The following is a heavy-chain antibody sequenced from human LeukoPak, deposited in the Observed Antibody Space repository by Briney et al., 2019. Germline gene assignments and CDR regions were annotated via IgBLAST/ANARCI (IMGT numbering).Heavy chain of an antibody. V-gene: IGHV3-74*01. CDR1: GITFGNNW. CDR2: INSDGGGA. D-gene: IGHD2-2*01. Sequence: PGGSLRLSCAASGITFGNNWMHWVRQGPGKGLVWISRINSDGGGAIYADSVKGRFTVSRDNAKNTVSLQMNSLRAEDTAVYYCARDAADCSSTSCSYYYFDYWGQGTLVTVSS. J-gene: IGHJ4*02. CDR3: ARDAADCSSTSCSYYYFDY.